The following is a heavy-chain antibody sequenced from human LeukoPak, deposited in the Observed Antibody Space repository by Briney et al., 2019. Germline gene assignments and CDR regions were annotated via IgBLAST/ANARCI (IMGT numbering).Heavy chain of an antibody. CDR2: IIPIFGTA. Sequence: ASVKVSCKASGGTFSSYAIRWVRQAPGQGLEWMGRIIPIFGTANYAQKFQGRVTITTDESTSTAYMELSSLRSEDTAVYYCARDRDYYDSSGYYQFDYWGQGTLVTVSS. CDR1: GGTFSSYA. J-gene: IGHJ4*02. CDR3: ARDRDYYDSSGYYQFDY. D-gene: IGHD3-22*01. V-gene: IGHV1-69*05.